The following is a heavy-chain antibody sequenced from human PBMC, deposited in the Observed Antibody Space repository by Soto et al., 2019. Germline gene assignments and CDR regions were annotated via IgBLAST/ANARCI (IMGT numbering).Heavy chain of an antibody. Sequence: KSSETLSLTCTVSGDSISGGASFWSWIRQPPGKGLEWIANVYYSGSSYYNPSLKSRLTISVDTTKNQFSLQLKSMTAADTAVYYCAKLSCTSSTCYFPGWFGPWGQGTLVTVSS. CDR3: AKLSCTSSTCYFPGWFGP. CDR2: VYYSGSS. V-gene: IGHV4-31*03. J-gene: IGHJ5*02. D-gene: IGHD2-2*01. CDR1: GDSISGGASF.